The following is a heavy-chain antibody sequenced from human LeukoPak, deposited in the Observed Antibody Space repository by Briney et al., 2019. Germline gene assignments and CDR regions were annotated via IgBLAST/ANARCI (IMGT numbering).Heavy chain of an antibody. D-gene: IGHD2-21*01. CDR3: ARDWHIDY. V-gene: IGHV3-21*01. CDR2: ISSSNSYI. J-gene: IGHJ4*02. CDR1: GFTFSSYS. Sequence: PGGSLRLSCAVSGFTFSSYSMNWVRQAPGKGLEWVSSISSSNSYIYYADSVKGRFTISRDNAKNSLYLQMNSLRAEDTAVYYCARDWHIDYWGQGTLVTVSS.